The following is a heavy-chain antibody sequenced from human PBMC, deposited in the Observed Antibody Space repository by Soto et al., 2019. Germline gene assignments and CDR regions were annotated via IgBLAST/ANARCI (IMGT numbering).Heavy chain of an antibody. V-gene: IGHV1-69*02. CDR1: GGTFSSYT. D-gene: IGHD3-16*01. Sequence: ASVKVSCKASGGTFSSYTISWVRQSPGQGLEWMGRIIPILGIANYAQKFQGRVTITADKSTSTAYMELSSLRSEDTAVYYCARGGSIPLVPPPRAQGTLVPVSS. CDR3: ARGGSIPLVPPP. CDR2: IIPILGIA. J-gene: IGHJ5*02.